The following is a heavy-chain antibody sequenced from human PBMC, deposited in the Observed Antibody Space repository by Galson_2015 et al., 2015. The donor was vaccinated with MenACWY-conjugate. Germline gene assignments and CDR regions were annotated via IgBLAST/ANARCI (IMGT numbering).Heavy chain of an antibody. V-gene: IGHV1-69*04. J-gene: IGHJ4*02. D-gene: IGHD3-10*01. Sequence: GQGLEWMGRIIPILGIANYAQEFQGRVTITADKSTSTAYMELSSLRSEDTAVYYCARAKYGSGSYYTVDWGQGTLVTVSS. CDR3: ARAKYGSGSYYTVD. CDR2: IIPILGIA.